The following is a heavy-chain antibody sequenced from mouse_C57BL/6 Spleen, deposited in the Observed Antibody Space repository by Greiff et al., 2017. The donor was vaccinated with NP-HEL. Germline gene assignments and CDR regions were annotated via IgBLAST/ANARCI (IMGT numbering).Heavy chain of an antibody. D-gene: IGHD1-1*01. J-gene: IGHJ1*03. V-gene: IGHV1-55*01. CDR1: GYTFTSYW. CDR3: ARITTVVATGRYWYFDV. CDR2: IYPGSGST. Sequence: VQLQQSGAELVKPGASVKMSCKASGYTFTSYWITWVKQRPGQGLEWIGDIYPGSGSTNYNEKFKSKATLTVDTSSSTAYMQLSSLTSEDSAVYYCARITTVVATGRYWYFDVWGTGTTVTVSS.